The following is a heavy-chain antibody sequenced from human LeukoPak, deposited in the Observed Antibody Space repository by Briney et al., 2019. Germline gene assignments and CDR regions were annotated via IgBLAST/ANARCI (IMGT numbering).Heavy chain of an antibody. Sequence: SETLSLTCTVSGGSISSYYWSWLRQPPGKGLGWVGCTYYSGSTNYNPSLRSRVTISVDTSKNQFSLKLSSVAAADTAVYYCARLYSSSFPLYWGQGTLVTVSS. D-gene: IGHD6-6*01. CDR2: TYYSGST. J-gene: IGHJ4*02. V-gene: IGHV4-59*08. CDR1: GGSISSYY. CDR3: ARLYSSSFPLY.